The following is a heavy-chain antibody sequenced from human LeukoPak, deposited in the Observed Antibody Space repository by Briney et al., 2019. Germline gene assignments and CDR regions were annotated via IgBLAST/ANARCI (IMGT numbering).Heavy chain of an antibody. D-gene: IGHD5-12*01. V-gene: IGHV3-21*01. CDR2: ISSSSDYI. Sequence: GGSLRLSCAASGFTFTNYHMDWVRQAPGKGLEWVSFISSSSDYISYADSVKGRFTISRDNAKNSLYLQMNSLRAEDTAVYYCVKPAYSDYDLRAFDIWGQGTMVTVSS. CDR1: GFTFTNYH. J-gene: IGHJ3*02. CDR3: VKPAYSDYDLRAFDI.